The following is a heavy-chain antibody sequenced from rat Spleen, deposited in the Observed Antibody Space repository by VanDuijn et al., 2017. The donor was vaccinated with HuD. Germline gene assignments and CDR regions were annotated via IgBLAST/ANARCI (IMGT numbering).Heavy chain of an antibody. J-gene: IGHJ3*01. CDR1: GFSLTGNN. Sequence: QVQLKESGPGLVQPSQTLSLTCTVSGFSLTGNNVHWVRQPPGKGLEWIAAISSGGSTYYNSALKSRLSISRDTSKSQVFLKMNSLQTDDTAIYFCARSYGGYTQHWFAYWGQGTLVTVSS. D-gene: IGHD1-11*01. CDR3: ARSYGGYTQHWFAY. CDR2: ISSGGST. V-gene: IGHV2-6*01.